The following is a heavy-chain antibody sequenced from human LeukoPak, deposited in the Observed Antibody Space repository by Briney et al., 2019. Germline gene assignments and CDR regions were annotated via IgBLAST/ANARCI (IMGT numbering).Heavy chain of an antibody. J-gene: IGHJ4*02. CDR2: INPSGGST. CDR3: AREEVHIVVGGNPEIDY. V-gene: IGHV1-46*01. Sequence: ASVKVSCKASGYTFTSYYMHWVRQAPGQGLEWMGIINPSGGSTSYAQKFQGRVTMTRDMSTSTVYMELSSLRSEDTAVYYCAREEVHIVVGGNPEIDYWGQGTLVTVSS. CDR1: GYTFTSYY. D-gene: IGHD2-21*01.